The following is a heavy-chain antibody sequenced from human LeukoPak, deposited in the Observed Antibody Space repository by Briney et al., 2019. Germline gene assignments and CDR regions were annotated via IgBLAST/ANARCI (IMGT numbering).Heavy chain of an antibody. V-gene: IGHV3-23*01. CDR1: GFTFSSYA. Sequence: QPGGSLRLSCAASGFTFSSYAMSWVRQAPRKGLEWVSAISGSGGSTYYADSVKGRFTISRDNSKNTLYLQMNSLRAEDTAVYYCAKLGRVVVAASSEIDYWGQGTLVTVSS. J-gene: IGHJ4*02. CDR2: ISGSGGST. CDR3: AKLGRVVVAASSEIDY. D-gene: IGHD2-15*01.